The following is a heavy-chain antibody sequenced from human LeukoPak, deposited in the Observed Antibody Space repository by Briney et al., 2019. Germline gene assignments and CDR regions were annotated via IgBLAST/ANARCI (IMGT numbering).Heavy chain of an antibody. V-gene: IGHV4-38-2*02. CDR3: ARVRWELRWFDP. CDR1: GYSISSGYY. J-gene: IGHJ5*02. Sequence: SETLSLTCTVSGYSISSGYYWGWIRQPPGKGLEWIGSIYHSGSTYYNPSLKSRVTISVDTSKNQFSLKLSSVTAADTAVYYCARVRWELRWFDPWGQGTLVTVSS. D-gene: IGHD1-26*01. CDR2: IYHSGST.